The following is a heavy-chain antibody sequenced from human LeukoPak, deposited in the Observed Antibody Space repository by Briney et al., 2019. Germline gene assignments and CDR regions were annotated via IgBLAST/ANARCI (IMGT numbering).Heavy chain of an antibody. CDR1: GYTFTSYG. CDR2: ISGYNGNA. J-gene: IGHJ4*02. V-gene: IGHV1-18*01. D-gene: IGHD5-12*01. Sequence: ASVKVSCKASGYTFTSYGISWVRQAPGQGLEWMGWISGYNGNANYAQELQDRVTMTTDTSTSTAYMELRSLRSDDTAVYFCASDRKVGGYAEMYYFDYWGQGTLVTVSS. CDR3: ASDRKVGGYAEMYYFDY.